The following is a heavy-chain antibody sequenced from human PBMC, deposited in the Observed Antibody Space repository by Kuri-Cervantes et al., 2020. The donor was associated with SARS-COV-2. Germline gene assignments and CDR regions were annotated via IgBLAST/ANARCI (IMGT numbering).Heavy chain of an antibody. D-gene: IGHD2-2*02. CDR1: GYTFTSYY. V-gene: IGHV1-46*01. CDR2: INPSGGST. J-gene: IGHJ4*02. CDR3: ASSIVVVPAAIRSLDY. Sequence: ASVKVSCKASGYTFTSYYMHWVRQAPGQGLEWMGIINPSGGSTSYAQKFQGRVTMTRDTSTSTVYMELSSLRSEDTAVYYCASSIVVVPAAIRSLDYWGQGTLVTVSS.